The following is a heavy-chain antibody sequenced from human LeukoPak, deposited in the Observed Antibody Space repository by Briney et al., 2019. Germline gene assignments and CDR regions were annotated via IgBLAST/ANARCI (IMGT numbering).Heavy chain of an antibody. CDR3: ASASSGWYGAY. V-gene: IGHV3-21*01. Sequence: GGSLRLSCAASGFTFSSYSMNWVRQAPGKGLEWVSSISSSSSYIYYADSVKGRFTISRDNAKNSLYLQMNSLRAEDTAVYYCASASSGWYGAYWGQGTLVTVSS. J-gene: IGHJ4*02. CDR1: GFTFSSYS. D-gene: IGHD6-19*01. CDR2: ISSSSSYI.